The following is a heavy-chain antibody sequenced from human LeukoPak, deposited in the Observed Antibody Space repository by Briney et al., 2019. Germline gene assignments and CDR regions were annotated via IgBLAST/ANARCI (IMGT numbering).Heavy chain of an antibody. CDR2: ISSSGSTI. V-gene: IGHV3-48*03. CDR3: ARESQDSSGYYYYFDY. CDR1: GFTFRSFE. Sequence: PGGSLRLSCAASGFTFRSFEMSCVRQAPGEGLEWISYISSSGSTIYYADSVKGRFTVSRDNAKKSLYLQMNSLRADDTAVYYCARESQDSSGYYYYFDYWGQGSLVTVSS. J-gene: IGHJ4*02. D-gene: IGHD3-22*01.